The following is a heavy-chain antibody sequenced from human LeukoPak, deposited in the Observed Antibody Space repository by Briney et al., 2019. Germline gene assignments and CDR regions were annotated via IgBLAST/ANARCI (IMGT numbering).Heavy chain of an antibody. CDR1: GYSISSGYY. V-gene: IGHV4-38-2*02. CDR3: ARDSGGSYYLGYFDY. J-gene: IGHJ4*02. CDR2: IYHSGST. D-gene: IGHD1-26*01. Sequence: PSETLSLTCAVSGYSISSGYYWGWIRQPPGKGLEWIGSIYHSGSTYYNPSPKSRVTISVDTSKNQFSLKLSSVTAADTAVYYCARDSGGSYYLGYFDYWGQGTLVTVSS.